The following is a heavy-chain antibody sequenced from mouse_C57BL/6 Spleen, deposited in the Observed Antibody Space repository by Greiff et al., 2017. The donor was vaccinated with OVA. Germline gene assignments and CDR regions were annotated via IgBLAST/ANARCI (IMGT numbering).Heavy chain of an antibody. Sequence: EVKLVESGGGLVKPGGSLKLSCAASGFTFSDYGMHWVRQAPEKGLEWVAYISSGSSTIYYADTVKGRFTISRDNAKNTLFLQMTSLRSEDKAMYYYASNGYGDYFDYWGQGTTLTVSS. CDR2: ISSGSSTI. CDR3: ASNGYGDYFDY. J-gene: IGHJ2*01. D-gene: IGHD1-1*01. V-gene: IGHV5-17*01. CDR1: GFTFSDYG.